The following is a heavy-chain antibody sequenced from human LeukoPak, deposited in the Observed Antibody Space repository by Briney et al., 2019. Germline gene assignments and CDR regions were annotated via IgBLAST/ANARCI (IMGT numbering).Heavy chain of an antibody. CDR1: GYTFTGYY. D-gene: IGHD2-2*01. CDR2: RVPLLHTP. J-gene: IGHJ1*01. Sequence: GASVKVSCKASGYTFTGYYMHWVRQAPGQGLEWMGGRVPLLHTPKYAQKFQGRVAITADESTSTAYMELSSLRSEDTAVYFCARSYCSSYKCTPQHWGQGTLVTVSS. V-gene: IGHV1-69*13. CDR3: ARSYCSSYKCTPQH.